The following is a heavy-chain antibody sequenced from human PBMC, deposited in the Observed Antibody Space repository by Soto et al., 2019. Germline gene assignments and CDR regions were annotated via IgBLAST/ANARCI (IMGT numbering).Heavy chain of an antibody. D-gene: IGHD3-3*01. CDR3: ARRGFFYCMDV. CDR1: GYSISSGYY. V-gene: IGHV4-38-2*01. CDR2: IYHSGST. J-gene: IGHJ6*02. Sequence: SETLSLTCAVSGYSISSGYYWGWIRQPPGKGLEWIGSIYHSGSTYYNPSLKSRVAISVDTSKNQFSLKLSSVTAADTAVYYCARRGFFYCMDVWDQGTTVTVSS.